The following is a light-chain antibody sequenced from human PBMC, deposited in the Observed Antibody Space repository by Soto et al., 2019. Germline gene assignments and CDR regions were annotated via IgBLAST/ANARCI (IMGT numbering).Light chain of an antibody. J-gene: IGKJ2*01. Sequence: DIVLTQTPLSSPVTLGQPASISCRSSQSLVHSDVNTYLTWLQQRPDQPPRLLIYMISNRFSGVADRFSGSGAGTDFTLKISRVEADAVGVYYCMQATQAYTFGQGTKLE. CDR3: MQATQAYT. V-gene: IGKV2-24*01. CDR2: MIS. CDR1: QSLVHSDVNTY.